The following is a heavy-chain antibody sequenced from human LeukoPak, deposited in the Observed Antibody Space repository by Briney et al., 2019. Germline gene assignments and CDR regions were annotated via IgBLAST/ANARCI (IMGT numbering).Heavy chain of an antibody. V-gene: IGHV4-59*01. CDR2: IHYTGST. CDR1: GGSFSSYY. J-gene: IGHJ5*02. D-gene: IGHD3-10*01. CDR3: ARGGYYGSGNDFRFDP. Sequence: SETLSLTCTVSGGSFSSYYWSWIRQSPGEGLECIGYIHYTGSTNYNPSLKSRVTISVETSKNQFSLKLKSVTAADTAVYYCARGGYYGSGNDFRFDPWGQGTLVTVSS.